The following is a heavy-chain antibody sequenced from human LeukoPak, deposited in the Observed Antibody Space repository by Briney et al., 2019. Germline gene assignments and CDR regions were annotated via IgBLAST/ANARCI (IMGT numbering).Heavy chain of an antibody. V-gene: IGHV1-69*13. D-gene: IGHD3-3*01. CDR3: ARDPPQYYDFAIYGMDV. J-gene: IGHJ6*02. Sequence: SVKVSCKASGGTFSSYAISWVRQAPGQGLEWMGGIIPIFGTANYAQKFQGRVTITVDESTSTAYMELSSLRSEDTAVYYCARDPPQYYDFAIYGMDVWGQGTTVTVSS. CDR2: IIPIFGTA. CDR1: GGTFSSYA.